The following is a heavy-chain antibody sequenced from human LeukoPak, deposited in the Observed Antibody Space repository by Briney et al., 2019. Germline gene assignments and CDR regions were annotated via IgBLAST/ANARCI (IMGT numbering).Heavy chain of an antibody. CDR2: INPNSGGT. CDR3: ARAPLNDYGGNSWRFDY. CDR1: GYTFTGYY. V-gene: IGHV1-2*02. Sequence: GASVKVSCKASGYTFTGYYMHWVRQAPGQGLEWMGWINPNSGGTNYAQKFQGRVTMTRDTSISTAYMELSRLRSDDTAVYYCARAPLNDYGGNSWRFDYWGQGTLVTVSS. D-gene: IGHD4-23*01. J-gene: IGHJ4*02.